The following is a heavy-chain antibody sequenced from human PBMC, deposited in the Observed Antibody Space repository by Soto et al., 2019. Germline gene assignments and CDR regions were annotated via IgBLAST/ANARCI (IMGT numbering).Heavy chain of an antibody. J-gene: IGHJ3*02. D-gene: IGHD2-21*01. CDR2: INHSGST. V-gene: IGHV4-34*01. Sequence: SETLSLTCAVYGGSFSGYYWSWIRQPPGKGLEWIGEINHSGSTNYNPSLKSRVTISVDTSKNQFSLKLSSVTAADTAVYYCARPEHAEVPNDAFDIWGQGTMVTVSS. CDR1: GGSFSGYY. CDR3: ARPEHAEVPNDAFDI.